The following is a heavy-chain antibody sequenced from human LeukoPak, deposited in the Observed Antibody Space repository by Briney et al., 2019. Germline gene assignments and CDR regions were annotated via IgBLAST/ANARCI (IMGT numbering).Heavy chain of an antibody. CDR2: IDTSGST. D-gene: IGHD6-13*01. Sequence: GGSLRLSCAGSGFTFSSYPMTWVRQAPGKGLDWVSTIDTSGSTAYADSVKGRFTISRDNSKNTLYLQMNSLRAEDTAVYFCAKYSRPSSRVFDYWGQGTLATVSP. J-gene: IGHJ4*02. V-gene: IGHV3-23*01. CDR3: AKYSRPSSRVFDY. CDR1: GFTFSSYP.